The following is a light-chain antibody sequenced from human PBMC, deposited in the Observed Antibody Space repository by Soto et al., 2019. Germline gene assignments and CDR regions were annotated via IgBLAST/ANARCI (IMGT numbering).Light chain of an antibody. CDR2: DNH. CDR3: VTWHTSLNAMI. Sequence: QSVLTQPPSVSAAPGQKVTISCSGSNSNIGDHSVSWYQHLPGTAPKLLISDNHNRPSGIPDRFSGSKSDTSATLGITGLQTGDEADYYCVTWHTSLNAMIFGGGTKLTVL. J-gene: IGLJ2*01. V-gene: IGLV1-51*01. CDR1: NSNIGDHS.